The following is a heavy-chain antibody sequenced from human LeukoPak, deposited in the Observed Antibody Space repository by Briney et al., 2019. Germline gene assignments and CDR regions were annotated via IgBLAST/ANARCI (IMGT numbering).Heavy chain of an antibody. CDR3: AKDKWGDSSGYFDYFDY. J-gene: IGHJ4*02. CDR2: ISGSGGST. Sequence: GGSLRLSCAASGFTFSSYAMSWVRQAPGKGLEWVSAISGSGGSTYYADSVKGRFTISRGISKNTLYLQTNSLRAEDTAVYYCAKDKWGDSSGYFDYFDYWGQGTLVTVSS. CDR1: GFTFSSYA. V-gene: IGHV3-23*01. D-gene: IGHD3-22*01.